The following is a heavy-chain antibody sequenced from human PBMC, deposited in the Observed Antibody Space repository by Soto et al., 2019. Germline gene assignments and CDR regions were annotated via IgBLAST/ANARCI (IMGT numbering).Heavy chain of an antibody. CDR1: GGTFSSYA. Sequence: QVQLVQSGAEVKKPGSSVKVSCKASGGTFSSYAISWVRQAPGQGLEWMGGIIPIFGTANYAQKFQGRVTITADEATRTAYMELSSRRSEDTAVYYCASYPGGEVVQGFFDYWGQGTRVTVSS. D-gene: IGHD3-10*01. CDR3: ASYPGGEVVQGFFDY. CDR2: IIPIFGTA. V-gene: IGHV1-69*01. J-gene: IGHJ4*02.